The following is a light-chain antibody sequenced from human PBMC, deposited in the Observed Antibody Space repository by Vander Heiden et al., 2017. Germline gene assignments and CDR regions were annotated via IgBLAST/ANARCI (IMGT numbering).Light chain of an antibody. V-gene: IGKV4-1*01. Sequence: DIVMTQSPDSLAVPLGERATINCKSSQSVLYSSNNKNYLAWYQQKPGQPPRLLISWASTRESGVPDRFSGSGCGTDFSLTISSRQAEDVAVYYCQQYDSTPLWTFGQGTKVEIK. J-gene: IGKJ1*01. CDR1: QSVLYSSNNKNY. CDR2: WAS. CDR3: QQYDSTPLWT.